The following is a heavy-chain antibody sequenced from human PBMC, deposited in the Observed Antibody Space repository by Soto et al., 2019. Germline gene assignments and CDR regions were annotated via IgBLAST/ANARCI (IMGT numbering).Heavy chain of an antibody. Sequence: SVKVSCKASGGTFSSYAISGVRQAPGQGLEWMGGIIPIFGTANYAQKFQGRVTITADESTSTAYMELSSLRSEDTAVYYCARDREQLWLLGYWGQGTLVTVSS. CDR3: ARDREQLWLLGY. CDR2: IIPIFGTA. J-gene: IGHJ4*02. CDR1: GGTFSSYA. D-gene: IGHD5-18*01. V-gene: IGHV1-69*13.